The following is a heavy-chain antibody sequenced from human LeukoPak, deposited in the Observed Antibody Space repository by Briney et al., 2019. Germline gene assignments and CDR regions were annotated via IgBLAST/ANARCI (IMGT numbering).Heavy chain of an antibody. CDR2: ISSSGSTI. CDR3: AELGITMIGGV. D-gene: IGHD3-10*02. CDR1: GFTLSSYG. Sequence: GGSLRLSCAASGFTLSSYGMSWVRQAPGKGLEWVSYISSSGSTIYYADSVKGRFTISRDNAKNSLYLQMNSLRAEDTAVYYCAELGITMIGGVWGKGTTVTISS. V-gene: IGHV3-48*03. J-gene: IGHJ6*04.